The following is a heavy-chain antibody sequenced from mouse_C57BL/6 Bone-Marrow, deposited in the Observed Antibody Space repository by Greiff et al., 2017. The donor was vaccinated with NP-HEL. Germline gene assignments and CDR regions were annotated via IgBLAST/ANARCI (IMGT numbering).Heavy chain of an antibody. CDR2: ISYSGST. D-gene: IGHD1-1*01. CDR3: ARGYGSSYYAMDY. CDR1: GYSITSDY. J-gene: IGHJ4*01. V-gene: IGHV3-8*01. Sequence: VQLKESGPGLAKPSQTLSLTCSVTGYSITSDYWNWIRKFPGNKLEYMGYISYSGSTYYNPSLNSRISITRDTSKNQYYLQLNSVTTEDTATYYCARGYGSSYYAMDYWGQGTSVTVSS.